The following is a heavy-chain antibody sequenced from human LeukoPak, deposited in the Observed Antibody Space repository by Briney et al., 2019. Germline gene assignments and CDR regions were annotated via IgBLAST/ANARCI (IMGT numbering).Heavy chain of an antibody. Sequence: GGSLRLSCAASEFTFSSYGMSWVRQAPGKGLEWVSAISGSGYSTYYADSVKGRFTISRDNSKNTLYLQMNSLRAEDTALYFCAQWSRYFDYWGQGTLVTVSS. V-gene: IGHV3-23*01. CDR2: ISGSGYST. CDR1: EFTFSSYG. J-gene: IGHJ4*02. D-gene: IGHD1-26*01. CDR3: AQWSRYFDY.